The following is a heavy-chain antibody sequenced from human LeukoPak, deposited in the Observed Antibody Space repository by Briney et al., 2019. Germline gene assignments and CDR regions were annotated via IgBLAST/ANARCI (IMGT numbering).Heavy chain of an antibody. CDR2: ISDSGST. V-gene: IGHV4-59*11. J-gene: IGHJ6*02. D-gene: IGHD2-21*01. CDR1: GGSLSTHH. CDR3: AGGVLPAYYGLDV. Sequence: SETLSLTCVVSGGSLSTHHWSWIRQSPGRGLEWIGYISDSGSTNYNPSLKSRVTISVDTSKNQFSLKLSSVTAADSAVYYCAGGVLPAYYGLDVWGQGTTVTVSS.